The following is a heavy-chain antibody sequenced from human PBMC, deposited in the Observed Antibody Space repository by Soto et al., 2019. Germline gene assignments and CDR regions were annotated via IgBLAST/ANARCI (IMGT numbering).Heavy chain of an antibody. CDR2: ISGSGGST. V-gene: IGHV3-23*01. CDR1: GFAFSSYA. D-gene: IGHD1-26*01. Sequence: LRLSCAASGFAFSSYAMSWVRQAPGKGLEWVSAISGSGGSTYYADSVKGRFTISRDNSKNTLYLQMNSLRAEDTAVYYCAKDQWELLPAIDYWGQGTLVTVSS. J-gene: IGHJ4*02. CDR3: AKDQWELLPAIDY.